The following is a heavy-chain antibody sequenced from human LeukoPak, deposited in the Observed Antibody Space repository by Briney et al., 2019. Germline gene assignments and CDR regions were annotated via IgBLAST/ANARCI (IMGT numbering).Heavy chain of an antibody. CDR2: IKQDGSEK. CDR1: TFTLITSR. CDR3: AQDGTYTANDPHFDI. Sequence: GGSLRLSSVASTFTLITSRTCWFRQAPGKGLERVANIKQDGSEKYCVDSVKGRFTISRDNANDSLYLQMNSMRGEDTAVFSSAQDGTYTANDPHFDIWGQGTLVTVSS. V-gene: IGHV3-7*02. D-gene: IGHD5-12*01. J-gene: IGHJ4*02.